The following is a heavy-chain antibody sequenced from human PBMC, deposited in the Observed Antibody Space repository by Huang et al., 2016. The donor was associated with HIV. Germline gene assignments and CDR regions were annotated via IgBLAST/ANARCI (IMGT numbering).Heavy chain of an antibody. CDR1: GYTFTDYF. Sequence: QVQLVQSGAEVKKPGASVKVSCRTSGYTFTDYFVHWVRQAPGQGLQWMGSFNPLSGVTNYAQKFQGRVTMNRDTSIRTVYMELNRLRSDDTALYYCARTPYSGSHPDYWGQGTLVTVSS. V-gene: IGHV1-2*02. CDR3: ARTPYSGSHPDY. D-gene: IGHD2-15*01. J-gene: IGHJ4*02. CDR2: FNPLSGVT.